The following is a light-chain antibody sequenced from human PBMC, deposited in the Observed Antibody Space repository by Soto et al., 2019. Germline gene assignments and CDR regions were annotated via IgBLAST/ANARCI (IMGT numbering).Light chain of an antibody. CDR2: KAS. CDR3: LQYNIYPLS. Sequence: DIQMTQSPSTLSASVGDRVTITCRASQSINRWLAWYQQRPGKAPKIRIHKASSLEAGVPSRFSGSDSGTEFTLTISSVQPDDFATYFCLQYNIYPLSFGGGTKVEIK. CDR1: QSINRW. J-gene: IGKJ4*01. V-gene: IGKV1-5*03.